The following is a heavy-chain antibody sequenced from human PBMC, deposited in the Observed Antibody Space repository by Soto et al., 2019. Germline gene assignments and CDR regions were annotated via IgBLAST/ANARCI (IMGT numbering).Heavy chain of an antibody. CDR2: IYYSGST. CDR3: ARAGHSSSSEGANWFDP. V-gene: IGHV4-31*03. J-gene: IGHJ5*02. CDR1: GGSISSGGYY. Sequence: QVQLQESGPGLVKPSQTLSLTCPVSGGSISSGGYYWSWIRQHPGKGLEGIGYIYYSGSTYFNPSLKSRLTISVDTSKNQFSLQLSSVTAADTAVYYCARAGHSSSSEGANWFDPWGQGTLVTVSS. D-gene: IGHD6-6*01.